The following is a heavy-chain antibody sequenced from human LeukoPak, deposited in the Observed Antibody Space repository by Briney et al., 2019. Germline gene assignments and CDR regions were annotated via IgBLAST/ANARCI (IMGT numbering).Heavy chain of an antibody. Sequence: PGGSLRLSCAASGFSFSNYAMSWVRQAPGKGLEWVSGLSGSDGSTDGSTYYADSVRGRFTISRDNSKNTLYLQMNSLRAEDTAIYYCAKGLRGERLADFDYWGQGTLVTVPS. V-gene: IGHV3-23*01. J-gene: IGHJ4*02. CDR2: LSGSDGSTDGST. D-gene: IGHD3-10*01. CDR1: GFSFSNYA. CDR3: AKGLRGERLADFDY.